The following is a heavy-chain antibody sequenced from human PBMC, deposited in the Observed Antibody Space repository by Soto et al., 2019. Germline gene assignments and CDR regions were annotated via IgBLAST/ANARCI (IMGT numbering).Heavy chain of an antibody. CDR3: ARVNMITFGEPLDY. Sequence: EVQLVESGGGLVQPVGSLRLSCSASGFTFSSYRMNWVRQAPGKGLEWVSYISSSSSTIYYADSVKGRFTISRDKAKNSLYLQMNCLRAEDTAVYYCARVNMITFGEPLDYWGQGTLVTVSS. D-gene: IGHD3-16*01. CDR2: ISSSSSTI. V-gene: IGHV3-48*01. CDR1: GFTFSSYR. J-gene: IGHJ4*02.